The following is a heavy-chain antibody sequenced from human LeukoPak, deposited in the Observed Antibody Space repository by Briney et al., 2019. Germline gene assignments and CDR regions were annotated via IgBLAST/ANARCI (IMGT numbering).Heavy chain of an antibody. V-gene: IGHV4-59*01. Sequence: SETLSLTCTVSGGSIGTYYWSWIRQPPGKGLEWIGYIHYSGRTNYNPSLKSRVTISVDTSKNQFSLKLSSVTAADTAVYYCARGLAGTWIQLWYFDYWGQGTLVTVSS. CDR3: ARGLAGTWIQLWYFDY. CDR1: GGSIGTYY. D-gene: IGHD5-18*01. CDR2: IHYSGRT. J-gene: IGHJ4*02.